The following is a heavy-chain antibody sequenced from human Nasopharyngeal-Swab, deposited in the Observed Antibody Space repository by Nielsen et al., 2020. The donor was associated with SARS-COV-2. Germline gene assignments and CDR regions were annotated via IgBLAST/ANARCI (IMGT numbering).Heavy chain of an antibody. J-gene: IGHJ6*02. Sequence: GGSLRLSCAASEFTFGVYDMHWVRQPTGKGLEWVSSIGPAGDTYYADSVKGRFTVSRDNAKNSLYLQMNSLRAEDTALYYCAKGLLFAGVVSYNRHYSYAMHVWGQGTTVTVSS. V-gene: IGHV3-13*01. CDR3: AKGLLFAGVVSYNRHYSYAMHV. CDR1: EFTFGVYD. D-gene: IGHD3-3*01. CDR2: IGPAGDT.